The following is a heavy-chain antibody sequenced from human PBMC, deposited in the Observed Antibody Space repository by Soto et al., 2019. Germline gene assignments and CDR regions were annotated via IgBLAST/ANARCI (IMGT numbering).Heavy chain of an antibody. CDR2: INPSGGST. Sequence: ASVKGSCKASGYTFTSYYMHWVRQAPGQGLEWMGIINPSGGSTSYAQKFQGRVTMTRDTPTSTVYMELSSLRSEDTAVYYCASVPAVAGAAHFDYWGQGTLVTAPQ. CDR1: GYTFTSYY. CDR3: ASVPAVAGAAHFDY. J-gene: IGHJ4*02. D-gene: IGHD6-19*01. V-gene: IGHV1-46*01.